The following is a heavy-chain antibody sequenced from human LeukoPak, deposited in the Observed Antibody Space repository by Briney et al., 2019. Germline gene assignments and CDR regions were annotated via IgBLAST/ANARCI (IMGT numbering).Heavy chain of an antibody. CDR1: GFTFSNYR. V-gene: IGHV3-21*01. D-gene: IGHD6-6*01. Sequence: GGSLRLSCAASGFTFSNYRMNWVRQAPGKGLEWVSSISSSSSYIYYADSVKGRFTISRDNAKNSLSLQMNSLRAEDSAVYYCAKGTVAGRQRAPPKEWFDPWGQGTLVTVSS. CDR2: ISSSSSYI. J-gene: IGHJ5*02. CDR3: AKGTVAGRQRAPPKEWFDP.